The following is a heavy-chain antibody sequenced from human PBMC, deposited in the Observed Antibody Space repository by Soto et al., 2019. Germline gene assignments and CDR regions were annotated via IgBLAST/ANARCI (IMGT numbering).Heavy chain of an antibody. CDR1: GFTVSSNY. CDR3: AREGPHCSGGSCYGGGFDY. V-gene: IGHV3-53*04. J-gene: IGHJ4*02. D-gene: IGHD2-15*01. CDR2: IYSGGST. Sequence: GGSLRLSCAASGFTVSSNYMSWVRQAPGKGLEWVSVIYSGGSTYYADSVKGRFTISRHNSKNTLYLQMNSLRAEDTAVYYCAREGPHCSGGSCYGGGFDYWGQGTLVTVSS.